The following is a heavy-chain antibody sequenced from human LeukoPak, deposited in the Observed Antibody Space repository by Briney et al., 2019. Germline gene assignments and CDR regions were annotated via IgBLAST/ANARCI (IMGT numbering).Heavy chain of an antibody. Sequence: GGSLRLSCAASGFTFSSYGMPWVRQAPGKGLGWVAVIWYDGSNKYYADSVRGRFTISRDNSKNTLYLQMNSLRAEDTAVYYCARDQRAARRGGLVYWGQGTLVTVSS. D-gene: IGHD6-6*01. J-gene: IGHJ4*02. CDR1: GFTFSSYG. CDR3: ARDQRAARRGGLVY. CDR2: IWYDGSNK. V-gene: IGHV3-33*01.